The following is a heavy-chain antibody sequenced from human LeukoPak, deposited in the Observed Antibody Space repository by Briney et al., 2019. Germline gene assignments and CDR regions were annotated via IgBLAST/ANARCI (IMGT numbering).Heavy chain of an antibody. Sequence: GGSLRLSCAASGFTFSSYAMHWVRQAPGKGLEWVAVISYDGSNKYYADSVKGRFTISRDNSKNTLYLQMNSLRAEDAAVYYCAGGLHLDCSGGSCYSGIDAFDIWGQGTMVTVSS. CDR2: ISYDGSNK. CDR3: AGGLHLDCSGGSCYSGIDAFDI. V-gene: IGHV3-30-3*01. CDR1: GFTFSSYA. D-gene: IGHD2-15*01. J-gene: IGHJ3*02.